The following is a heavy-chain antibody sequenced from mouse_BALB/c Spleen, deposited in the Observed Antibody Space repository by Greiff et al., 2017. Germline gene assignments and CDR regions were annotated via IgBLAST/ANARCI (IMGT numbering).Heavy chain of an antibody. CDR3: ARDGGYRYHYFDY. Sequence: EVKLMESGGGLVKPGGSLKLSCAASGFTFSDYYMYWVRQTPEKRLEWVATISDGGSYTYYPDSVKGRFTISRDNAKNNLYLQMSSLKSEDTAMYYCARDGGYRYHYFDYWGQGTTLTVSS. V-gene: IGHV5-4*02. J-gene: IGHJ2*01. D-gene: IGHD2-14*01. CDR2: ISDGGSYT. CDR1: GFTFSDYY.